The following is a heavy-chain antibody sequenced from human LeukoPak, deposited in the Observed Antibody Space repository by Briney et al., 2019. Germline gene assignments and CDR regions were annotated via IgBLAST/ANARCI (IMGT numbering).Heavy chain of an antibody. Sequence: PSETLSLTCTVSGYSISTGYYWDWIRQPPGKGLEWIGTFYHGGSTYYNPSLKSRVTISVDTSKNQFSLKLSSVTAADTAVYYCARVLWFGESSPGTDYWGQGTLVTVSS. D-gene: IGHD3-10*01. CDR3: ARVLWFGESSPGTDY. CDR1: GYSISTGYY. CDR2: FYHGGST. V-gene: IGHV4-38-2*02. J-gene: IGHJ4*02.